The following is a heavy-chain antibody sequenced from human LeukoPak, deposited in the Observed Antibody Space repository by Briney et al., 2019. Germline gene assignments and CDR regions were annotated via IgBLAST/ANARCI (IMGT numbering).Heavy chain of an antibody. D-gene: IGHD6-19*01. V-gene: IGHV3-21*01. Sequence: GGSLRLSCVASGFSFSGYPMNWVRQAPGKGLEWVSSISGSSSYINYADSVKGRFTISRDNAQNSLFLQLNSLRAEDTAVYYCARDPYSSGWYKDAFDIWGQGTMVTVSS. CDR2: ISGSSSYI. J-gene: IGHJ3*02. CDR1: GFSFSGYP. CDR3: ARDPYSSGWYKDAFDI.